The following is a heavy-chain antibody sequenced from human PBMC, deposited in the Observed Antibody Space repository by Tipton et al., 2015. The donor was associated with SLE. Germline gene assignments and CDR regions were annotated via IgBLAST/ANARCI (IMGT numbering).Heavy chain of an antibody. Sequence: TLSLTCSVSGGSISPYFWSWFRQSPGKRLEWIGYITYGGSTNYNPSVKSRVTMLVDTSKNHFSLNLMSVTAEDTAIYYCAKCGGDRYSHYSHGMDVWGQGTTVTVSS. CDR1: GGSISPYF. CDR2: ITYGGST. D-gene: IGHD5-24*01. V-gene: IGHV4-59*01. J-gene: IGHJ6*02. CDR3: AKCGGDRYSHYSHGMDV.